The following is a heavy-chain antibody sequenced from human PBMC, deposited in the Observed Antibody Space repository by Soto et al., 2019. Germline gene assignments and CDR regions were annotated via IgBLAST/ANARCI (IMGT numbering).Heavy chain of an antibody. Sequence: EVQLVESGGGLVQPGGSLKLSCAASGFTFSGSAMHWVRQASGKGLGWVGRIRSKANSYATAYAASVKGRFTISRDDSKNTAYLQMNSLKTEDTAVYYCTREVWYYGDYAFGYWGQGTLVTVSS. V-gene: IGHV3-73*02. J-gene: IGHJ4*02. CDR3: TREVWYYGDYAFGY. CDR2: IRSKANSYAT. CDR1: GFTFSGSA. D-gene: IGHD4-17*01.